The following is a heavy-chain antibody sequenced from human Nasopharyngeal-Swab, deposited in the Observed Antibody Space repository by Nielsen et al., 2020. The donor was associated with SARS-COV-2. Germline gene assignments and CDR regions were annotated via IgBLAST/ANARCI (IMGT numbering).Heavy chain of an antibody. V-gene: IGHV4-31*03. D-gene: IGHD1-1*01. CDR2: IYRLGGI. Sequence: SETLSLTCTVSGGSISSGDYYWSWIRQLPGKGLEWIGYIYRLGGISYNPSLKSRVTISLDASNNQFSLRLSSVTAADTAMFYCARGTPFDYWGQGILVTVSS. J-gene: IGHJ4*02. CDR3: ARGTPFDY. CDR1: GGSISSGDYY.